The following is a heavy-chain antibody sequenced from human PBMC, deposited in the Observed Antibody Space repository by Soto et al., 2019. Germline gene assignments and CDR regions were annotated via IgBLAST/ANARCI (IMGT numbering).Heavy chain of an antibody. D-gene: IGHD2-15*01. V-gene: IGHV3-64D*08. CDR1: GFTFSSYA. CDR3: VKGGGNPYIFYYYYGMDV. J-gene: IGHJ6*02. Sequence: GGSLRLSCSASGFTFSSYAMHWVRQAPGKGLEYVSAISSNGGSTYYADSVKGRFTISRDNSKNNLYLQMSSLRAEDTAVYYCVKGGGNPYIFYYYYGMDVWGQGTTVTVSS. CDR2: ISSNGGST.